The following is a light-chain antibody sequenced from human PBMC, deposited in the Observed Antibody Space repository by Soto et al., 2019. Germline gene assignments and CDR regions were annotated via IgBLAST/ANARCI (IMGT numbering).Light chain of an antibody. CDR3: QSYDSSLSCV. CDR2: SNS. V-gene: IGLV1-40*01. Sequence: QSVLTQPPSVSGAPGQRVTISCTGSSSNIGAGYDVHWYQQLPGTAPKLLIYSNSNRPSGVPDRFSGSKSGTSASLAITGLQAEDEADYYCQSYDSSLSCVFGTGTKVTVL. J-gene: IGLJ1*01. CDR1: SSNIGAGYD.